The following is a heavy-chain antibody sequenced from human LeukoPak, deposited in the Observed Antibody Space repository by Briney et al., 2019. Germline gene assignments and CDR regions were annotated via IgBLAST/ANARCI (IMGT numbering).Heavy chain of an antibody. CDR3: ARDLEIAVAGTSDYYYGMDV. D-gene: IGHD6-19*01. J-gene: IGHJ6*02. Sequence: ASVKVSCKASGYTFTGYYMHWVRQAPGQGLEWMGWINPNSGGTNYAQKFQGRVTMTRDTSISTAYMELSRLRSDDTAVYYCARDLEIAVAGTSDYYYGMDVWGQGTTVTVSS. CDR2: INPNSGGT. CDR1: GYTFTGYY. V-gene: IGHV1-2*02.